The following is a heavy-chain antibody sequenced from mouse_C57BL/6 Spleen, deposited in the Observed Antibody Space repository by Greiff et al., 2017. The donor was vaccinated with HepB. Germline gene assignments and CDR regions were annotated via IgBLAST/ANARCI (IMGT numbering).Heavy chain of an antibody. V-gene: IGHV1-85*01. CDR1: GYTFTSYD. D-gene: IGHD2-1*01. CDR2: IYPRDCST. J-gene: IGHJ3*01. CDR3: ARSGGNSSWFAY. Sequence: VKLMESGPELVKPGASVKLSCKASGYTFTSYDINWVKQRPGQGLEWIGWIYPRDCSTKYNQKFKDKATLTADKSSSTAYMQLSSLTYEDSAVYYCARSGGNSSWFAYWGQGTLVTVSA.